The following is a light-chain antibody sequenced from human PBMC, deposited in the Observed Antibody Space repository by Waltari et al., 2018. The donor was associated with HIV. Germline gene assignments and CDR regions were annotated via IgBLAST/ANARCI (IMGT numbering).Light chain of an antibody. J-gene: IGLJ1*01. CDR3: GTWDSSLSSYV. CDR1: STKSGNNS. CDR2: DNN. Sequence: QSVLTQPRSVSAAPGQKVTISCPGSSTKSGNNSVSWSQQLPGTAPKLLLYDNNKLPSGIPDRFSGSKSGTSATLGITGLQTGDEADYYCGTWDSSLSSYVFGTGTKVTVL. V-gene: IGLV1-51*01.